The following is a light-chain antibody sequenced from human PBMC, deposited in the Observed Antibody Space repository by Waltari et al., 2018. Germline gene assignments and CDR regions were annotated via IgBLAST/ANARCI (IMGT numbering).Light chain of an antibody. Sequence: EIVLTQSPGTLSLSPGERATLSCRASQSVSSSYLAWYQQKPGQAPRLLRYGASNRATGLPDRFSGSASGTDFTLTISSLESEDFAVYHCQQYGSLPYTFGQGTKLEIK. V-gene: IGKV3-20*01. CDR3: QQYGSLPYT. J-gene: IGKJ2*01. CDR2: GAS. CDR1: QSVSSSY.